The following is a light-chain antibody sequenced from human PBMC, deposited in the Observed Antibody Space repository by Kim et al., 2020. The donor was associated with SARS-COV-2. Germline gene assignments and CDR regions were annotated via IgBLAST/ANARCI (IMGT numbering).Light chain of an antibody. CDR3: QQYDRFWT. J-gene: IGKJ1*01. V-gene: IGKV1-5*03. Sequence: DIQMTQSPSTLSVAVGDRVTITCRASRHIGSWLAWYQQKPGKAPNLLIYNASTLESGVPSRFSGSGFGTDFTLTINSLQPDDSATYYCQQYDRFWTFGEGTKVDIK. CDR1: RHIGSW. CDR2: NAS.